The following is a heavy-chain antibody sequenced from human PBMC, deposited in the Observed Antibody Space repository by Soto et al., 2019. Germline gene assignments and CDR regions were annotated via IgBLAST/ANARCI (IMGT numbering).Heavy chain of an antibody. V-gene: IGHV4-31*03. D-gene: IGHD5-18*01. CDR3: ARGSDGYGSDY. Sequence: LSLTCTVSGGSISSGGYYWSWIRQHPGKGLEWIGHIYHSGSTYYSPSLKSRLTISVDTSKNQFSLKLSSVTAADTAVFYCARGSDGYGSDYWGQGTLVTVSS. J-gene: IGHJ4*02. CDR2: IYHSGST. CDR1: GGSISSGGYY.